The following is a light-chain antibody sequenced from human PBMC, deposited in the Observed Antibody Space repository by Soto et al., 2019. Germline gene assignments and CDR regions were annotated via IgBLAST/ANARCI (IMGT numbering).Light chain of an antibody. CDR1: SSGIGGHKY. V-gene: IGLV2-8*01. Sequence: QSVLTQPPSASGFLGQSITISCTGTSSGIGGHKYVSWYQQLPGTAPKLLIYDVTKRPSGVPDRFSGSKSGNTASLTVSGLQAEDEADYYCSSYVGKVSFGGGTKLTVL. CDR3: SSYVGKVS. CDR2: DVT. J-gene: IGLJ2*01.